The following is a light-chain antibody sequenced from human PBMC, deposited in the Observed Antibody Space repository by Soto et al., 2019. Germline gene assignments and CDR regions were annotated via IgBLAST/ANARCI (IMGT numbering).Light chain of an antibody. J-gene: IGKJ4*01. CDR2: SAY. CDR3: QKYNSAPLT. CDR1: QGISSY. Sequence: DVEVTHKNSSLSASVGDRCTISCRVCQGISSYLNWYRHKQGNVPKLVIHSAYNSQTGVLSRFSGSGSGTDFILTFSRLQPEDVATYYWQKYNSAPLTFGGGTKV. V-gene: IGKV1-27*01.